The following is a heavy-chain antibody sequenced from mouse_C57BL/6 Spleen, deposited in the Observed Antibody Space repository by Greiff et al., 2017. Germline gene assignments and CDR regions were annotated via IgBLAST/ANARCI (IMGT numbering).Heavy chain of an antibody. CDR3: AKGMVPFAY. CDR1: GFHIKDYY. Sequence: EVQLVESGAELVKPGASVKLSCTASGFHIKDYYMHWVKQRTEPGLEWIGRIDPEDGETKYAPKFQGKATITADTSSNTADLQLSSLTSEDTAVYYCAKGMVPFAYWGQGTLVTVSA. V-gene: IGHV14-2*01. D-gene: IGHD2-3*01. CDR2: IDPEDGET. J-gene: IGHJ3*01.